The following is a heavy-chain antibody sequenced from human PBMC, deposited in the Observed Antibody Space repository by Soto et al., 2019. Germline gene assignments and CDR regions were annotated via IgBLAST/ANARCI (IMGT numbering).Heavy chain of an antibody. CDR3: AKDSGRGSADYYFDY. J-gene: IGHJ4*02. D-gene: IGHD3-10*01. V-gene: IGHV3-30*18. Sequence: LRLSCAASGFTFSSYGFHWVRQAPGKGLEWVAVISNDGKNKYSADSVKGRFTISRDNSENTLYLQMNSLRAEDTAVYYCAKDSGRGSADYYFDYWGQGTLVTVSS. CDR1: GFTFSSYG. CDR2: ISNDGKNK.